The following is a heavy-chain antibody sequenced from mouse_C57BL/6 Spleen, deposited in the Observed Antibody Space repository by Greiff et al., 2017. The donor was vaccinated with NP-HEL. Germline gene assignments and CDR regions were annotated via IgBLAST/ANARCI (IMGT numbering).Heavy chain of an antibody. CDR2: INPNNGGT. CDR1: GYTFTDYY. D-gene: IGHD1-1*01. V-gene: IGHV1-26*01. CDR3: ARGGSSS. J-gene: IGHJ4*01. Sequence: VQLQQSGPELVKPGASVKISCKASGYTFTDYYMNWVKQSHGKSLEWIGDINPNNGGTSYNQKFKGKATLTVDKCSSTAYMELRSLTSEDSAVYYCARGGSSSWGQGTSVTVSS.